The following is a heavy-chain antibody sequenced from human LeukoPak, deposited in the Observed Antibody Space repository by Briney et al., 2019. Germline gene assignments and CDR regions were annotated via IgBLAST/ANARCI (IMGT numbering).Heavy chain of an antibody. CDR1: GFTFSSYS. CDR3: ARGGIVGATTGDAFDI. V-gene: IGHV3-21*01. CDR2: ISSSSSYI. D-gene: IGHD1-26*01. J-gene: IGHJ3*02. Sequence: GGSLRLSCAASGFTFSSYSMNWVRQAPGKRLEWDSSISSSSSYIYYADSVKGRFTISRDNAKNSLYLQMNSLRAEDTAVYYCARGGIVGATTGDAFDIWGQGTMVTVSS.